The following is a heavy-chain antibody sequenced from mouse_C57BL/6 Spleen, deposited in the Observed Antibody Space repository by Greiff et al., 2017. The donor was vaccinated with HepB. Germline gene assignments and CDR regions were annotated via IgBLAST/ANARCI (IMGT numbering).Heavy chain of an antibody. CDR2: INPGSGGT. Sequence: QVQLQQSGAELVRPGTSVKVSCKASGYAFTNYLIEWVKQRPGQGLEWIGVINPGSGGTNYNEKFKGKATLTADKSSSTAYMQLSSLTSEDSAVYFCARSYGYDGRFDYWGQGTTLTVSS. CDR1: GYAFTNYL. J-gene: IGHJ2*01. D-gene: IGHD2-2*01. CDR3: ARSYGYDGRFDY. V-gene: IGHV1-54*01.